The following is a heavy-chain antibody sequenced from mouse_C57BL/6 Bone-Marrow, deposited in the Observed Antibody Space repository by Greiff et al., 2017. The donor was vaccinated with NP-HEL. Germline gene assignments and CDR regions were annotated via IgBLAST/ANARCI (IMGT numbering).Heavy chain of an antibody. J-gene: IGHJ4*01. D-gene: IGHD2-4*01. CDR2: INYDGSSI. Sequence: EVQLVESEGGLVQPGSSLKLSCTASGFTFSDYYMAWVRQAPEKGLEWVAYINYDGSSIYYLDSLKSRFIISRDHAKNILYLQMSSLKSEDTATYYCAREGGLRRRTYAMDYRGQGASVTVSS. CDR3: AREGGLRRRTYAMDY. V-gene: IGHV5-16*01. CDR1: GFTFSDYY.